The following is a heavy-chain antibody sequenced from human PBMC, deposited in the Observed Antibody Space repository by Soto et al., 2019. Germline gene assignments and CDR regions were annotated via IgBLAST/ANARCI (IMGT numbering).Heavy chain of an antibody. Sequence: GGSLRLSCAASGFTFSSYSMNWVRQAPGKGLEWVSSISSSSSYIYYADSVKGRFTISRDNAKNSLYLQMNSLRAEDTAVYYCATLPVVVVAATPDAFDYWGQGTLVTVSS. J-gene: IGHJ4*02. CDR3: ATLPVVVVAATPDAFDY. D-gene: IGHD2-15*01. CDR2: ISSSSSYI. CDR1: GFTFSSYS. V-gene: IGHV3-21*01.